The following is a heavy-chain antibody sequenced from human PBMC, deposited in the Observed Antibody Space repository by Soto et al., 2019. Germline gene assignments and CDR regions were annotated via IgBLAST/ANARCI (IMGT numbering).Heavy chain of an antibody. CDR2: IYYSGST. D-gene: IGHD2-2*01. CDR1: GGSIISSSYY. J-gene: IGHJ5*02. Sequence: SETLSLTCTVSGGSIISSSYYWGWIRQPPGKGLEWIGSIYYSGSTYYNPSLKSRVTISVDTSKNQFSLKLSSVTAADTAVNYCARPAAPPYGWFDPWGQGTLVTVSS. V-gene: IGHV4-39*01. CDR3: ARPAAPPYGWFDP.